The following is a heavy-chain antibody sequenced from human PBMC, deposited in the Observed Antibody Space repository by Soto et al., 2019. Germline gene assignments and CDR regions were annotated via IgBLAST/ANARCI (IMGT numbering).Heavy chain of an antibody. V-gene: IGHV1-69*13. CDR3: ARAQRRYCSSTSCYFFDY. Sequence: ASVKVSCKASGGTFSSYAIGWVRQAPGQGLEWMGGIIPIFGAANYAQKFQGRVTITADESTSTAYMELSSLRSEDTAVYYCARAQRRYCSSTSCYFFDYWGQGTLVTVSS. CDR1: GGTFSSYA. CDR2: IIPIFGAA. J-gene: IGHJ4*02. D-gene: IGHD2-2*01.